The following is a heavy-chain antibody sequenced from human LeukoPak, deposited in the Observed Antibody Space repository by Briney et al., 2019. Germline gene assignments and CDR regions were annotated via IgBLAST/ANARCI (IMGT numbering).Heavy chain of an antibody. CDR2: INSDGSST. V-gene: IGHV3-74*01. J-gene: IGHJ4*02. CDR3: AREQSAAMSY. D-gene: IGHD2-2*01. CDR1: EFTVTNYW. Sequence: GGSLRLSCGASEFTVTNYWMHWVRQAPGKGLVWVSRINSDGSSTNYADSVKGRFTISRDYAKNTLYLQMNSLRDEDTAVYYCAREQSAAMSYWGQGTLVTVSS.